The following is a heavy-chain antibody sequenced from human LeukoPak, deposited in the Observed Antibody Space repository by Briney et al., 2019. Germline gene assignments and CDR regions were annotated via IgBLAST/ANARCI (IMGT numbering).Heavy chain of an antibody. J-gene: IGHJ4*02. CDR3: AKGSGYGGYGGRNYFDY. CDR2: ISGSGGST. CDR1: GFTFSSYA. V-gene: IGHV3-23*01. Sequence: GGSLRLSCAASGFTFSSYAMSWVRQAPGKGLEWVSAISGSGGSTYYADSVKGRFTISRDNSKNTLYLQMNSLRAEDTAVYYCAKGSGYGGYGGRNYFDYWGQGTLVTVSS. D-gene: IGHD5-12*01.